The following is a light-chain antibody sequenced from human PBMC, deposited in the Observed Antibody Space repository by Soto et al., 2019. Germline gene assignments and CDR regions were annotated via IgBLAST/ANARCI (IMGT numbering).Light chain of an antibody. CDR3: QQYGSSPGT. Sequence: EIVLTQSPGTLSLSPGERATLSCRASQSVSSSYLAWYRQKPGQAPRLLIYGASSRATGIPDRFSGSGSGTDFTLTISRLEPEDFAVYYCQQYGSSPGTFGQGPKVEIK. J-gene: IGKJ1*01. CDR1: QSVSSSY. CDR2: GAS. V-gene: IGKV3-20*01.